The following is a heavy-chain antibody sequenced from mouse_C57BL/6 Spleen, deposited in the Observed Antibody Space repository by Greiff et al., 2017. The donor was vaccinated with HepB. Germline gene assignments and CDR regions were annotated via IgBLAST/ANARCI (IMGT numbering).Heavy chain of an antibody. J-gene: IGHJ3*01. V-gene: IGHV1-59*01. D-gene: IGHD1-1*01. Sequence: QVQLQQPGAELVRPGTSVKLSCKASGYTFTSYWMHWVKQRPGQGLEWIGVIDPSDSYTNYNQKFKGKATLTVDTSSSTAYMQLSSLTSEDSAVYYCAREFGNYGSSGEGSYWGQGTLVTVSA. CDR2: IDPSDSYT. CDR3: AREFGNYGSSGEGSY. CDR1: GYTFTSYW.